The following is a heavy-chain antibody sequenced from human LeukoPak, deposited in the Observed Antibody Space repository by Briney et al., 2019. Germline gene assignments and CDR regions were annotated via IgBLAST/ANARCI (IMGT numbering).Heavy chain of an antibody. V-gene: IGHV1-18*01. CDR1: GCTFTIYG. CDR2: ISAYGNT. CDR3: ARGIIGYYFDY. Sequence: ASVKVSRKTSGCTFTIYGISWVRQAPGQGLEWMGLISAYGNTNYAQNLQGRVTMTTDTSTSTAYMELRSLRSDDTAVYYCARGIIGYYFDYWGQGTLVTVSS. D-gene: IGHD2-15*01. J-gene: IGHJ4*02.